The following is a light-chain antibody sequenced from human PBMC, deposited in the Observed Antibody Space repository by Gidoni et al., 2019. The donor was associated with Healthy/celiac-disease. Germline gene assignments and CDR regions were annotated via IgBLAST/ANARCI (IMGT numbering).Light chain of an antibody. CDR2: DAS. J-gene: IGKJ4*01. V-gene: IGKV3-11*01. Sequence: EIVLTQSPATLSLSPGERATPSCRASQSVSSYLAWYQQKPGQAPRLLIYDASNRATGSPARFSGSGSGTDFTLTISSLEPEDFAVYYCQQRSKSLTFGGGTKVEIK. CDR3: QQRSKSLT. CDR1: QSVSSY.